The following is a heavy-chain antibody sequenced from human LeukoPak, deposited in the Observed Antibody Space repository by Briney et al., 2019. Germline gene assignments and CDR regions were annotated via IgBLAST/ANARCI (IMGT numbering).Heavy chain of an antibody. D-gene: IGHD4-17*01. CDR2: ISSSSSYI. J-gene: IGHJ5*02. CDR3: AIFDYGDSSWFDP. V-gene: IGHV3-21*01. Sequence: GGSLRLSCAASGFTFSSYSMNWVRQAPGKGLEWVSSISSSSSYIYYADSVKGRFTISRDNAKNSLYLQMNSLRAEDTAVYYCAIFDYGDSSWFDPWGQGTLVTVSS. CDR1: GFTFSSYS.